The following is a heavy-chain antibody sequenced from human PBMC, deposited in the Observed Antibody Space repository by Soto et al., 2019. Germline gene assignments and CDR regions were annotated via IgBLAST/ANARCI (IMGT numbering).Heavy chain of an antibody. CDR1: GGSITTNSYY. D-gene: IGHD1-26*01. CDR3: ARRFGRSFDY. V-gene: IGHV4-39*01. J-gene: IGHJ4*02. Sequence: QLQLQESGPGLVKPSETLSLTCTVSGGSITTNSYYWGWIRQSPGKGLEWIGNIFYSGNTYYNPSLKSRVTISVDTSTNQFSLKVTSVTAADTAVYYCARRFGRSFDYWGQGTLVTVSS. CDR2: IFYSGNT.